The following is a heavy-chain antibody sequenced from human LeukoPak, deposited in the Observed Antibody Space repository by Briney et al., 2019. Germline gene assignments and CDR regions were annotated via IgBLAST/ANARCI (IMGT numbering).Heavy chain of an antibody. V-gene: IGHV4-39*01. CDR1: GGSISSSSYY. Sequence: SETLSLTCTVSGGSISSSSYYWGWIRQPPGKGLEWIGSIYYSGSTYYNPSLKSRVTISVDTSKNQFSLKLSSVTAADTAVYYCATLRRSYYGSGSYLSFDYWGQGTLVTVSS. CDR3: ATLRRSYYGSGSYLSFDY. CDR2: IYYSGST. J-gene: IGHJ4*02. D-gene: IGHD3-10*01.